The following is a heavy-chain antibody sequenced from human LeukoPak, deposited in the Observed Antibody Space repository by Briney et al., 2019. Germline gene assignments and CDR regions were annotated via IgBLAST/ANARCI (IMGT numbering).Heavy chain of an antibody. Sequence: KASETLSLTCTVSGGSISSYYWSCIRQPPGKGLEWIGYIYYSGSTNYNPSLKSRVTISVDTSKNQFSLKLNTVTAADTAVYYCARLTPSDSSSWYWYFGLWGRGTLVTVSS. CDR1: GGSISSYY. V-gene: IGHV4-59*08. D-gene: IGHD6-13*01. CDR3: ARLTPSDSSSWYWYFGL. CDR2: IYYSGST. J-gene: IGHJ2*01.